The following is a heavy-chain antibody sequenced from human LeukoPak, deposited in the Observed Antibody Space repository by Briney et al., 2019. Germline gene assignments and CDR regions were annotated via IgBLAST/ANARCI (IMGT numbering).Heavy chain of an antibody. Sequence: PSETLSLICTVSGGSISSYYWSWIRQPAGKGLEWIGRIYTTGSTNYNPSLKSRVTMSVDTSKNQFSLRLSSVTAADTAVYYCARDLIHSAAGDFDFWGQGTLVTVSS. CDR3: ARDLIHSAAGDFDF. J-gene: IGHJ4*02. CDR1: GGSISSYY. D-gene: IGHD3-16*01. V-gene: IGHV4-4*07. CDR2: IYTTGST.